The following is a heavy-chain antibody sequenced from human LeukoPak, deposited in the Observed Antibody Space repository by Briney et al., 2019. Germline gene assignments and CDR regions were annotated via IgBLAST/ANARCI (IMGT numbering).Heavy chain of an antibody. CDR2: IIPILGIA. V-gene: IGHV1-69*04. CDR1: GGTFSSYA. Sequence: ASVKVSCKASGGTFSSYAISWVRQAPGQGQEWMGRIIPILGIANYAQKFQGRGTITADKATSKDYMELSSLRSEDTAVYYCARGGGYDFDYYYFRMDVWGQGTTVTVSS. CDR3: ARGGGYDFDYYYFRMDV. D-gene: IGHD5-12*01. J-gene: IGHJ6*02.